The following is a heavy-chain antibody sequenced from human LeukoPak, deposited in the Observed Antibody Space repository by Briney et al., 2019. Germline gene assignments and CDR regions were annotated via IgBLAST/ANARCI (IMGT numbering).Heavy chain of an antibody. CDR3: ASRRGEYYYYYMDV. CDR1: GGSISSSSYY. J-gene: IGHJ6*03. CDR2: IYYSGST. Sequence: SETLSLTRTVSGGSISSSSYYWGWIRQPPGKGLEWIGSIYYSGSTYYNPSLKSRVTISVDTSKNQFSLKLSSVTAADTAVYYCASRRGEYYYYYMDVWGKGTTVTVSS. D-gene: IGHD3-3*01. V-gene: IGHV4-39*01.